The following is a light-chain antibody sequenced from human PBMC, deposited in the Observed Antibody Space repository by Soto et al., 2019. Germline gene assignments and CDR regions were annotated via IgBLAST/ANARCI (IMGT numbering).Light chain of an antibody. V-gene: IGKV3-20*01. CDR3: QQYDNSPMYT. Sequence: VLTQSPGTLSLSPGERATLSCRAGQSVRSTYLAWYQQKPGQAPRLLIYGGSNRATGIPDRFSGSGSGTDFPLTISTLEPEDSAAYYCQQYDNSPMYTFGQGTKLQIK. J-gene: IGKJ2*01. CDR2: GGS. CDR1: QSVRSTY.